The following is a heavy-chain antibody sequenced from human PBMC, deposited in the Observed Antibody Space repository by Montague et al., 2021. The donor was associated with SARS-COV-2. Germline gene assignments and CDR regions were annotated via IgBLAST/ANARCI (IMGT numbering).Heavy chain of an antibody. CDR2: VYYSGYT. CDR1: GDSVSSSDHD. J-gene: IGHJ4*02. V-gene: IGHV4-39*01. D-gene: IGHD4-17*01. CDR3: ARRRLREDYFDF. Sequence: SETLSLTRTLSGDSVSSSDHDWGWIRQPPGKGLEWLGIVYYSGYTYYXPSVKGRVTISIDASKNQFSLKLNSLTATDTAIYHCARRRLREDYFDFWGQGTLLTVSS.